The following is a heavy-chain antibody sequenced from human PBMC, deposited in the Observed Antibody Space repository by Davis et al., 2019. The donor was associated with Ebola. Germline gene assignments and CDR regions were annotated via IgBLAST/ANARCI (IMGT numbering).Heavy chain of an antibody. CDR3: ARGFFGSGTFFYNPYYFDS. J-gene: IGHJ4*02. CDR2: MNPSGGST. Sequence: ASVKVSCKASGYTFTSYYMHWVRQAPGQGLEWMGIMNPSGGSTSYAQKFQGRVTLTRDTSTSTVDMELSSLRSDDTAMYFCARGFFGSGTFFYNPYYFDSWGQGTLVTVSS. V-gene: IGHV1-46*01. CDR1: GYTFTSYY. D-gene: IGHD3-10*01.